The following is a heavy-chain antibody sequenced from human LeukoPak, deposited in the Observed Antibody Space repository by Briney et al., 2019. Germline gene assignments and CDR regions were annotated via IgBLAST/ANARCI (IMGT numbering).Heavy chain of an antibody. CDR1: GFTFSSYA. Sequence: PGGSLRLSCAASGFTFSSYAMSWVRQTPGKGLEWVSAISGSGGSTYYADSVKGRFTISRDNSKNTLYLQMNSLRAEDTAVYYCAKIVVVPAAISRYYFDYWGQGTLVTVSS. V-gene: IGHV3-23*01. CDR2: ISGSGGST. J-gene: IGHJ4*02. CDR3: AKIVVVPAAISRYYFDY. D-gene: IGHD2-2*01.